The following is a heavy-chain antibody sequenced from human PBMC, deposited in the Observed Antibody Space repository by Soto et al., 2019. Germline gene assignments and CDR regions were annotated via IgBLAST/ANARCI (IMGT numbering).Heavy chain of an antibody. CDR3: AIAPRNVVTIFGVVIQPFDY. CDR1: GFTFSNHW. D-gene: IGHD3-3*01. CDR2: INSDGSST. V-gene: IGHV3-74*01. Sequence: GGSLRLSCAASGFTFSNHWMHWVRQAPRKGLVWVSRINSDGSSTNYADSVKGRFTISRDNSKNTLYLQMNSLRAEDTAVYYCAIAPRNVVTIFGVVIQPFDYWGQGTLVTVSS. J-gene: IGHJ4*02.